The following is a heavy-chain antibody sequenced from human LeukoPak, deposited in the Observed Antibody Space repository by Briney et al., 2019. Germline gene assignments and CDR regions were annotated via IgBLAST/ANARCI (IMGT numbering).Heavy chain of an antibody. D-gene: IGHD3-3*01. Sequence: GASVKVSCKASGYTFTSYDINWVRQATGQGLGWMGWMNPNSGNTGYAQKFQGRVTMTRNTSISTAYMELSSLRSEDTAVYYCARVGYYDFWSGYYLFDPWGQGTLVTVSS. CDR2: MNPNSGNT. V-gene: IGHV1-8*01. CDR3: ARVGYYDFWSGYYLFDP. J-gene: IGHJ5*02. CDR1: GYTFTSYD.